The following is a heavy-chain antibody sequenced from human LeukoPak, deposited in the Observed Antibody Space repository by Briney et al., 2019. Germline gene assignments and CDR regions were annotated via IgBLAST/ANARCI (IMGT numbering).Heavy chain of an antibody. D-gene: IGHD6-13*01. J-gene: IGHJ4*02. V-gene: IGHV3-23*01. CDR1: GFTFGDYA. CDR2: ISGSGGST. CDR3: AKDTAAGYFDY. Sequence: GGSLRLSCTGSGFTFGDYAMSWVRQAPGKGLEWVSAISGSGGSTYYADSVKGRFTIFRDNSKNTLYLQMNSLRAEDTAVYYCAKDTAAGYFDYWGQGTLVTVSS.